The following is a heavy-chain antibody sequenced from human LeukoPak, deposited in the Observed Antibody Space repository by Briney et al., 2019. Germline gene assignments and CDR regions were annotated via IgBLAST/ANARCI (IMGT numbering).Heavy chain of an antibody. CDR2: ISYDGSNK. D-gene: IGHD5-12*01. CDR1: GFTFSSYG. Sequence: GGSLRLSCAASGFTFSSYGMHWVRQAPGKGLEWVAVISYDGSNKYYADSVKGRFTISRDNAKNSLYLQMNSLRVEDTAVYYCTRDSGFNAFDFWGQGTMVSVSS. J-gene: IGHJ3*01. CDR3: TRDSGFNAFDF. V-gene: IGHV3-30*03.